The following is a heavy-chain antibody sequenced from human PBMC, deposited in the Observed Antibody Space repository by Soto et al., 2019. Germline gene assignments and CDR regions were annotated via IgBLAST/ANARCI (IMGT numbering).Heavy chain of an antibody. D-gene: IGHD5-18*01. Sequence: EVQLVESGGGLVQPGGSLRLSCAASGVTVSSNYMSWVRQAPGKGLEWVSVIYSDGSTYYADSVKGRFTMSRDNSKNTLYLQMNSLRAEDTAVYYCARHGYNYGGGYFDYWGQGTLVTVSS. CDR1: GVTVSSNY. CDR2: IYSDGST. V-gene: IGHV3-66*04. CDR3: ARHGYNYGGGYFDY. J-gene: IGHJ4*02.